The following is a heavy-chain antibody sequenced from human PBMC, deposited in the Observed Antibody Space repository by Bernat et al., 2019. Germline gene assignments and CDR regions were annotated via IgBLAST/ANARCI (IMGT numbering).Heavy chain of an antibody. CDR2: IYYSGST. J-gene: IGHJ3*02. V-gene: IGHV4-39*01. CDR3: AKRRDYYTFDI. CDR1: GGSISSSSYY. Sequence: QLQLQESGPGLVKPSETLSLTCTVSGGSISSSSYYWGWIRQPPGKGLEWVGNIYYSGSTYYNPSLKSRVTISMDTSKNQFSLKLSSVTAADTAMYYCAKRRDYYTFDIWGQGTMVTVSS. D-gene: IGHD3-10*01.